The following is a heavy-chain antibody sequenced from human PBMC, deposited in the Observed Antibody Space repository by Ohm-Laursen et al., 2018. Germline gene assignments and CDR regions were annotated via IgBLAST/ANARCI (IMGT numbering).Heavy chain of an antibody. Sequence: SLRLSCSASGFNFNYYAMNWVRQAPGKGLEWVSVIYSGGTTYYADSVKGRFTISRDNSKNTLFLQMNSLRAEDTAVYYCARDLSRSCFDPWGQGTLVTVAS. D-gene: IGHD2-2*01. V-gene: IGHV3-66*01. CDR3: ARDLSRSCFDP. CDR1: GFNFNYYA. J-gene: IGHJ5*02. CDR2: IYSGGTT.